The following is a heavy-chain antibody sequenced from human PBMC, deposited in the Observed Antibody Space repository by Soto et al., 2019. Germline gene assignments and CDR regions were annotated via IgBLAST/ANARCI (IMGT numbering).Heavy chain of an antibody. CDR2: IYPGDSDT. CDR1: GYTFTTYW. CDR3: AKKAPKTDVWFGEY. V-gene: IGHV5-51*01. D-gene: IGHD3-10*01. Sequence: GESLKISCKGSGYTFTTYWIGWVRQMPGKGLEWMGIIYPGDSDTTYSPSFQGQVTISADKSTSTAYLQWSSLKASDTAMYYCAKKAPKTDVWFGEYWGQGPLVTVS. J-gene: IGHJ4*02.